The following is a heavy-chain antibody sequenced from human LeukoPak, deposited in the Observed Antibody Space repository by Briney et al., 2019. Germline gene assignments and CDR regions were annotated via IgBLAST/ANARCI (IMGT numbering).Heavy chain of an antibody. D-gene: IGHD3-22*01. CDR2: ISASGGST. J-gene: IGHJ4*02. Sequence: GGSLRLSCAASGFTFGSFNMNWVRQAPGKGLKWVSGISASGGSTYYADSVKGRFTISRDNSKNTLYLQMNSLRAEDTAVYYCAKVVLNYDYDSSGYLDYWGQGTLVTVSS. CDR3: AKVVLNYDYDSSGYLDY. CDR1: GFTFGSFN. V-gene: IGHV3-23*01.